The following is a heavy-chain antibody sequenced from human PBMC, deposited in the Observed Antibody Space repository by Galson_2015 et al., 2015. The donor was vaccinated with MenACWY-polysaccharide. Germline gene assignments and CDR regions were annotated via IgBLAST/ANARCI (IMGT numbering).Heavy chain of an antibody. CDR3: ARPEQWREYGVDV. CDR1: GFTFSSYS. Sequence: SLRLSCAASGFTFSSYSMNWVRQAPGKGLEWVSSISSSSSYIYYADSVKGRFTISRDNAKNSLYLQMNSLRAEDTAGYYCARPEQWREYGVDVWGQGTTVTVSS. V-gene: IGHV3-21*01. D-gene: IGHD6-19*01. CDR2: ISSSSSYI. J-gene: IGHJ6*02.